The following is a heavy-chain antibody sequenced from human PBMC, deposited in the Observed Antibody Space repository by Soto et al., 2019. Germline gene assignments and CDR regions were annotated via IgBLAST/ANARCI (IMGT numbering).Heavy chain of an antibody. V-gene: IGHV4-30-2*01. CDR1: GGSISSGGFS. D-gene: IGHD6-6*01. CDR3: AGGIAARPLGY. J-gene: IGHJ4*02. Sequence: QLQLQESGSGLVKPSQTLSRTCAVSGGSISSGGFSWSWIRQPPGKGLESIGYIYHSGSTYYNPSLKSRVTISVDRSKNQFSLKLSSVTAADTAVYYCAGGIAARPLGYWGQGTLVTVSS. CDR2: IYHSGST.